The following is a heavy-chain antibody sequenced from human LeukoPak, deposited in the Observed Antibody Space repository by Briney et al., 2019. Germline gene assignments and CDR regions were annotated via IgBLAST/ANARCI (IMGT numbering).Heavy chain of an antibody. Sequence: GGSLRLSCVVSGITLSNYGMSWVRQAPGKGLEWVAGISDSGGRTIYADSVKGRFTISRDSPKNTLYLQINSLRAEDTAVYFCAKRGVVIRVILVGFHKEAYYFDSWGQGALVTVSS. CDR2: ISDSGGRT. V-gene: IGHV3-23*01. J-gene: IGHJ4*02. CDR3: AKRGVVIRVILVGFHKEAYYFDS. D-gene: IGHD3-22*01. CDR1: GITLSNYG.